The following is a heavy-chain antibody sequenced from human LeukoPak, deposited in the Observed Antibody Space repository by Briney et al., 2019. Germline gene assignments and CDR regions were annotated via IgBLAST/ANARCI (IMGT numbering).Heavy chain of an antibody. D-gene: IGHD3-10*01. J-gene: IGHJ4*02. CDR3: AITPDYCGSGFDY. CDR2: INHSGST. Sequence: PSETLSLTCAVYGGSFSGYYWSWIRQPPGKGLEWIGEINHSGSTNYNPSLKSRVTISVDTSKNQFSLRLSSVTAADTAVYYCAITPDYCGSGFDYWGQGTLVTVSS. V-gene: IGHV4-34*01. CDR1: GGSFSGYY.